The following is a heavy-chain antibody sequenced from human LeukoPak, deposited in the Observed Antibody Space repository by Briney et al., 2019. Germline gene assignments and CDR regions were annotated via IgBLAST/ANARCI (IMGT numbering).Heavy chain of an antibody. Sequence: PSETLSLTCTVSGGSINSRTYHWGWIRQPPGKGLEWIGNIYYSGTTHYNPSLKSRVTISADTSKNQFSLKLSSVTAADTAVYFCARLGSPSGDCMSTSFGCGGFDPWGQGTLVTVSS. CDR2: IYYSGTT. J-gene: IGHJ5*02. D-gene: IGHD2-2*01. CDR3: ARLGSPSGDCMSTSFGCGGFDP. V-gene: IGHV4-39*01. CDR1: GGSINSRTYH.